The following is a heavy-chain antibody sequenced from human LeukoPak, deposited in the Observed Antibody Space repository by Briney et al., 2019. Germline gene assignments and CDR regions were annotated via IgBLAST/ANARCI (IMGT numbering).Heavy chain of an antibody. CDR1: GYTFTSSW. D-gene: IGHD3-22*01. J-gene: IGHJ4*02. Sequence: GESLKISCQGSGYTFTSSWIGWVRQLAGKGLEWMGMIYPGDSDTRYSPSFQGQVTISADRSISTAYLHWSSLKASDSAMYYCARQDGDYYYGSDYWGQGTLVTVSS. CDR3: ARQDGDYYYGSDY. CDR2: IYPGDSDT. V-gene: IGHV5-51*01.